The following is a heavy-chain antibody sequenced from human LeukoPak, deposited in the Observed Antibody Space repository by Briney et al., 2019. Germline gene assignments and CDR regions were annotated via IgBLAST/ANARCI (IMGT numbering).Heavy chain of an antibody. D-gene: IGHD6-13*01. J-gene: IGHJ4*02. V-gene: IGHV4-34*01. Sequence: SETLSLTCAVYGGSFSGYYWSWIRQPPGKGLEWIGEINHSGSTNYNPSLKSRVTISVDTSKNQFSLKLSSVIAADTAVYYCASRVLYSSSWMSDYWGQGTLVTVSS. CDR1: GGSFSGYY. CDR2: INHSGST. CDR3: ASRVLYSSSWMSDY.